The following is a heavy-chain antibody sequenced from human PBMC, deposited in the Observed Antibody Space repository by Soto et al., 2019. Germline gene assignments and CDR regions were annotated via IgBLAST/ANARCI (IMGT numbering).Heavy chain of an antibody. V-gene: IGHV2-5*01. CDR3: AHSSGYYDSSGYYFDY. Sequence: SGPTLVNPTQTLTLTCTFSGFSLSTSGGGVGWIRQPPGKALEWLALIYWNDDKRYSPSLKSRLTITKDTAKNQVVLTMTNMDPVDTATYYCAHSSGYYDSSGYYFDYWGQGTRVTVSS. D-gene: IGHD3-22*01. J-gene: IGHJ4*02. CDR2: IYWNDDK. CDR1: GFSLSTSGGG.